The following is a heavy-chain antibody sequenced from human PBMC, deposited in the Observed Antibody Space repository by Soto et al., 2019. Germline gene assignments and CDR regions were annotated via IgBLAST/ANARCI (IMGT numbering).Heavy chain of an antibody. CDR1: GFTFSTFS. V-gene: IGHV3-48*02. CDR3: ARDRDAYCSKGICSGPYFDY. D-gene: IGHD2-8*01. J-gene: IGHJ4*02. Sequence: GGSLRLSCAASGFTFSTFSINWVRQAPGKGLEWISYISDNSSVIYYADAVKGRFTISRDNAKNSLYLQMNSLRDEDTAVYYCARDRDAYCSKGICSGPYFDYWGQGTLVTVSS. CDR2: ISDNSSVI.